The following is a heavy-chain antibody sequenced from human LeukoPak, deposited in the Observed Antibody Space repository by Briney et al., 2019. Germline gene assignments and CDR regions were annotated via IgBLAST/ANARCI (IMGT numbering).Heavy chain of an antibody. CDR1: GGSISSVIYY. CDR3: ARHSIYHYYFDY. CDR2: INYSGTT. J-gene: IGHJ4*02. V-gene: IGHV4-39*01. D-gene: IGHD1-14*01. Sequence: SETLSLTCTVSGGSISSVIYYWGWIRQPPGKGLERIGSINYSGTTYYNPSLKSRLTMSVDTSKNQFSLQLSSVTAADTAVYYCARHSIYHYYFDYWGQGTLVSVSS.